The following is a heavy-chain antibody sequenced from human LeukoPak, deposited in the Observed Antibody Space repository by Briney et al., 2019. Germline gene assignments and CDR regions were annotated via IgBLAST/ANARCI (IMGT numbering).Heavy chain of an antibody. CDR3: ARAVSGSPGY. V-gene: IGHV3-48*02. CDR2: ISSSSDTI. D-gene: IGHD6-19*01. J-gene: IGHJ4*02. CDR1: GFTFSSFS. Sequence: GGPLRLSCAASGFTFSSFSMTWVRQAPGKGLEWVSYISSSSDTIYYADSVKGRFTISRDNAKNSLYLQMNSLRDEDTAVYYCARAVSGSPGYWGQGTLVTVSS.